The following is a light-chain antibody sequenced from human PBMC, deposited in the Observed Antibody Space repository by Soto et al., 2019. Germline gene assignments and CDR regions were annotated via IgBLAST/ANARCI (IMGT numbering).Light chain of an antibody. CDR1: SNDVGGYNL. CDR3: FSYAGNSGV. Sequence: QSVLTQPASVSGSPGQSITISCTGTSNDVGGYNLVSWYQQHPGKAPKLIIYEVTKRPSGVSNRFSGSKSGNTASLTIFGLQAEDEADYSCFSYAGNSGVFGTGTKVTVL. J-gene: IGLJ1*01. V-gene: IGLV2-23*02. CDR2: EVT.